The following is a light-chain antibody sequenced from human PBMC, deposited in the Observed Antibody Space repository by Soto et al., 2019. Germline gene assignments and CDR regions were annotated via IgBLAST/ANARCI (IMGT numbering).Light chain of an antibody. Sequence: QSVLTQSPSSSASLGASVKLTCTLSSGHSSYDIAWHQQQPEKGPRYLMKLNSDGSHPKGDGIPDRFSGSSSGAERYLTISGLQSEDEADYYCQIWGTGTYVVFGGGTKLTVL. CDR2: LNSDGSH. V-gene: IGLV4-69*01. J-gene: IGLJ2*01. CDR3: QIWGTGTYVV. CDR1: SGHSSYD.